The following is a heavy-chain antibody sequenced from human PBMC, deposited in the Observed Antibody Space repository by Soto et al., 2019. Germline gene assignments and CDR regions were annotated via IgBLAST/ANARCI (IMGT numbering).Heavy chain of an antibody. V-gene: IGHV3-30*04. CDR2: VSYHGTKT. J-gene: IGHJ6*02. Sequence: QVQLVESGGGVVQPGRSLRLSCAASGFTFSSYAMHGVRQTPDKGLQWVAVVSYHGTKTFYADSVKGRFTISRDNSTSTLFLRMNSLGPEDTAVYYCARASDHYGSGNYPQLGTDVWGQGTTVTVSS. D-gene: IGHD3-10*01. CDR1: GFTFSSYA. CDR3: ARASDHYGSGNYPQLGTDV.